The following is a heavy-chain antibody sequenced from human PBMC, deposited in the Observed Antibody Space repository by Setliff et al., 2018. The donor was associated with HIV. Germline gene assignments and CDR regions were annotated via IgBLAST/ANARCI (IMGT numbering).Heavy chain of an antibody. J-gene: IGHJ4*02. Sequence: ASVKVSCKTSGYTSVDYGFSWVRQAPGQGLEWMGWITTYSTNTNLAQKFQGRVTMTGDTSTNTLYMELSSLRSEDTAVYYCARGWEGGMDYWGQGTLVTVSS. V-gene: IGHV1-18*01. CDR2: ITTYSTNT. D-gene: IGHD1-26*01. CDR3: ARGWEGGMDY. CDR1: GYTSVDYG.